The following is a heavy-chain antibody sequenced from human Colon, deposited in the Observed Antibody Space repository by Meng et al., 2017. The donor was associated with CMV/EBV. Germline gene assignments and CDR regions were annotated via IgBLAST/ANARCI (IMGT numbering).Heavy chain of an antibody. Sequence: EVHWVESVGGSVQPGGSLRLSCTASGFTISSHYMSWVRQAPGTGLEWVSVIYSGGSTYYADSVKGRFTISGDNAENTLYLQMDSLRVDDTAVYYCAAQRRAGFDSWGQGTLVTVSS. CDR2: IYSGGST. D-gene: IGHD5-24*01. CDR1: GFTISSHY. CDR3: AAQRRAGFDS. J-gene: IGHJ5*01. V-gene: IGHV3-66*01.